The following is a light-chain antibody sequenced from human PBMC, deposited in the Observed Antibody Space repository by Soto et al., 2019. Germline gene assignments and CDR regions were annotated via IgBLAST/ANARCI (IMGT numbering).Light chain of an antibody. CDR2: AAS. J-gene: IGKJ3*01. CDR3: QQCNSFPPAT. CDR1: QGISSW. Sequence: DIQMTQSPSSVSASVGDRVTITCRASQGISSWLAWYQQNPGKAHQLLIYAASSLQSGVPTTFRGSGSGTDFTLTFRSLQPEDFGTYYCQQCNSFPPATLGLGTKVHIK. V-gene: IGKV1D-12*01.